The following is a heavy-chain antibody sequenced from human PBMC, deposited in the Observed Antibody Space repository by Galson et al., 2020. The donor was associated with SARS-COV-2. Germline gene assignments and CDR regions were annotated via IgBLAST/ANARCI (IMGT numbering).Heavy chain of an antibody. D-gene: IGHD3-10*01. CDR2: ISYDDSNK. CDR1: GFTFSSYA. J-gene: IGHJ4*02. CDR3: AREQNPRALWCGEYSY. Sequence: GGSLRLSCAASGFTFSSYAMHWVRQAPGKGLEWVSVISYDDSNKYYADSVKGRFTISRDNSKNTLYLQMNSLRAEDTAVYYCAREQNPRALWCGEYSYWGQGTLVTVSS. V-gene: IGHV3-30-3*01.